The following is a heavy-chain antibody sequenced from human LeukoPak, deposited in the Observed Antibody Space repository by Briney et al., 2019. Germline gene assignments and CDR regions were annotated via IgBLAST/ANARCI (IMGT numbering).Heavy chain of an antibody. V-gene: IGHV1-24*01. CDR3: ATDLSIVGATSPGLGY. D-gene: IGHD1-26*01. CDR1: GYTLTELS. CDR2: FDPEDGET. Sequence: ASVKVSCKVSGYTLTELSMHWVRQAPGKGLEWMGGFDPEDGETIYAQKFQGRVTVTEDTSTDTAYMELSSLRSEDTAVYYCATDLSIVGATSPGLGYWGQGTLVTVSS. J-gene: IGHJ4*02.